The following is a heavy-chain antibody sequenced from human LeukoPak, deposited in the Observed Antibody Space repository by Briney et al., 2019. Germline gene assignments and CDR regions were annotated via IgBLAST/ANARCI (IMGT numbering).Heavy chain of an antibody. D-gene: IGHD3-16*02. CDR2: ISWNSGSI. CDR3: AKLGVWGSYRSDAFDI. Sequence: GGSLRLSCAASGFTFDDYAMHWVRQAPGKGLEWVSGISWNSGSIGYADSVKDRFTISRDNAKNSLYLQMNSLRAEDMALYYCAKLGVWGSYRSDAFDIWGQGTMVTVSS. CDR1: GFTFDDYA. J-gene: IGHJ3*02. V-gene: IGHV3-9*03.